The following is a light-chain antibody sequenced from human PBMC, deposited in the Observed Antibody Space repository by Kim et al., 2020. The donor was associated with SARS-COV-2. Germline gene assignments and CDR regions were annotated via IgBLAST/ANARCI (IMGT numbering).Light chain of an antibody. J-gene: IGLJ3*02. V-gene: IGLV2-14*01. CDR1: SSDADDYNY. CDR3: SSYTSSSGLMV. CDR2: EVT. Sequence: QSALTQPASVSGSPGQSITISCTGTSSDADDYNYVSWYLQHPGKAPKLTIYEVTKRPSGVSYRFSGSKSGNTASLTISGLQAEDEADYYCSSYTSSSGLMVFGGGTQLTVL.